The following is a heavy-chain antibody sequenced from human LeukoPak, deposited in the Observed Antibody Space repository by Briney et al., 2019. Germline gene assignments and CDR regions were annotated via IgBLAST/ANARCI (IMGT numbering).Heavy chain of an antibody. D-gene: IGHD1-26*01. V-gene: IGHV4-59*01. CDR2: IYYSGST. CDR1: GGSISSYY. CDR3: ARYIVSYPHDAFDI. Sequence: SETLSLTCTVSGGSISSYYWSCIRQPPGKGLEWIGYIYYSGSTSYNPSLKSRVTISVDTSKKQFSLKLSSVTAADTAFYYCARYIVSYPHDAFDIWGQGAMVTVSS. J-gene: IGHJ3*02.